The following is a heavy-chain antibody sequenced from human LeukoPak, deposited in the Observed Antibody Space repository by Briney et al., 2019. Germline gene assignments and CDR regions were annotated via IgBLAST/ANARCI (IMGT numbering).Heavy chain of an antibody. D-gene: IGHD2-2*01. CDR3: ARDPRHYCSSTSCYGYYYYMDV. J-gene: IGHJ6*03. CDR2: ISAYNGNT. V-gene: IGHV1-18*01. CDR1: GYTFTSYG. Sequence: ASVKVSCKASGYTFTSYGISWVRQAPGQGLEWMGWISAYNGNTNYAQKLQGRVTMTTDTSTSTAYMELRSLRSDDTAVYYCARDPRHYCSSTSCYGYYYYMDVWGKGTTVTFSS.